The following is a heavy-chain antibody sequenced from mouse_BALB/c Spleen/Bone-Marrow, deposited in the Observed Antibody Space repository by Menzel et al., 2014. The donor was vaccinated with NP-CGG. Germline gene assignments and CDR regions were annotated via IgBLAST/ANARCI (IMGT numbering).Heavy chain of an antibody. D-gene: IGHD4-1*01. CDR1: GFTFSSFG. J-gene: IGHJ2*01. CDR2: ISSGSSTI. CDR3: TRGGDWDDFDY. Sequence: EVKXVESGGGLVQPGGSRKLSCAASGFTFSSFGMHWVRQAPEKGLEWVAYISSGSSTIFYADTVKGRFTVSRDNPKNTLFLQMTSLRSEDTAMYYCTRGGDWDDFDYWGQXTTLTXSS. V-gene: IGHV5-17*02.